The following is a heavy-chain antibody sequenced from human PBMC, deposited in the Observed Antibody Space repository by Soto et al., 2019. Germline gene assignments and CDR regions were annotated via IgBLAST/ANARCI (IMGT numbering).Heavy chain of an antibody. CDR3: ARDLEFRDGNISHLDF. CDR2: LMPIIGAP. Sequence: QVHLVQSGAEVKKPGSSVKVSCKASGDTFKSHDFHWLRQAPGQGLAWVGGLMPIIGAPTYAQKYQGRVTISADASTRTIYLELSSLRSDDTAVYYCARDLEFRDGNISHLDFWGQGTLVTVSS. V-gene: IGHV1-69*01. D-gene: IGHD3-10*01. CDR1: GDTFKSHD. J-gene: IGHJ4*02.